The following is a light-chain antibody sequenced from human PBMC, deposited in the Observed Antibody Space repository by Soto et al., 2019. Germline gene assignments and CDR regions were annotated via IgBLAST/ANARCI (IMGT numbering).Light chain of an antibody. CDR2: GAS. CDR1: QSVSSSY. Sequence: EIVLTQSPGTLSLSPGERATLSCRASQSVSSSYLAWYQRKPGQAPRLLIYGASSRATGIPDRFSGSGSGTDFTLTISRLEPEDFAVYYCQHYGGSPGTFGQGTKVEIK. CDR3: QHYGGSPGT. V-gene: IGKV3-20*01. J-gene: IGKJ1*01.